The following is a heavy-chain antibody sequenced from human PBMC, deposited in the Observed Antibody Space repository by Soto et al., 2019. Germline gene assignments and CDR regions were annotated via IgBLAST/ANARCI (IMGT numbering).Heavy chain of an antibody. CDR1: GYSFTSYW. CDR2: IYPGDSDT. D-gene: IGHD2-2*01. J-gene: IGHJ6*02. Sequence: GESLKISCKGSGYSFTSYWIGWVRQMPGKGLEWMGIIYPGDSDTRYSPSFQGQVTISADKSISTAYLQWSSLKASDTAMYYCAGHVSVHAPLYYFGKDVWGQGTTGTVSS. V-gene: IGHV5-51*01. CDR3: AGHVSVHAPLYYFGKDV.